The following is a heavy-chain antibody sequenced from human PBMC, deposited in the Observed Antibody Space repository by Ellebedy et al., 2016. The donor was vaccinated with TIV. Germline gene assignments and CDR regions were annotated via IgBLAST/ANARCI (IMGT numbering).Heavy chain of an antibody. CDR1: GFIFSDYA. D-gene: IGHD3-3*01. Sequence: GGSLRLXCVGSGFIFSDYAMTWVRQTPEKGLEWVSAISASGASTYYADSVKGRFTISRDNAKNTLYLQMNSLSAEDTAVYYCAKDHDFLNYFDYWGQGTLVTVSS. V-gene: IGHV3-23*01. J-gene: IGHJ4*02. CDR2: ISASGAST. CDR3: AKDHDFLNYFDY.